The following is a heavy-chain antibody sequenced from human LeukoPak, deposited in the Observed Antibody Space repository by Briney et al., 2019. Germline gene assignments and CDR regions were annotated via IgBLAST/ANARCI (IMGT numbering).Heavy chain of an antibody. Sequence: PGGSLRLSCAASGFTFSSYGMHWVRQAPGKGLEWVAVISYDGSNKYYADSAKGRFTISRDNSKNTLYLQMNSLRAEDTAVYYCAKDGDIVVVPAAYYFDYWGQGTLVTVSS. J-gene: IGHJ4*02. CDR2: ISYDGSNK. V-gene: IGHV3-30*18. D-gene: IGHD2-2*01. CDR1: GFTFSSYG. CDR3: AKDGDIVVVPAAYYFDY.